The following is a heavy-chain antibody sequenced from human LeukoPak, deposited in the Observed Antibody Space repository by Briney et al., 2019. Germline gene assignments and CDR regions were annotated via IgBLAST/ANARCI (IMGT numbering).Heavy chain of an antibody. V-gene: IGHV3-33*01. CDR2: IWYDGSNK. D-gene: IGHD2-2*01. CDR3: AREIIYCSSISCPFDY. CDR1: GFAFSSYG. J-gene: IGHJ4*02. Sequence: GGSLRLSCAASGFAFSSYGMHWVRQAPGKGLEWVAVIWYDGSNKYYADSVKGRFTISRDNPKNTLYLQMNSLRAEDTAAYYCAREIIYCSSISCPFDYWGQGTLVTVSS.